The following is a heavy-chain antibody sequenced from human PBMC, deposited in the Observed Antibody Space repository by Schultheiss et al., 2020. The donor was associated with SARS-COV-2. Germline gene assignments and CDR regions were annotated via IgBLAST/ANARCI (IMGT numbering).Heavy chain of an antibody. CDR1: GFSFTSYW. CDR2: ISHDGSDK. J-gene: IGHJ3*02. D-gene: IGHD7-27*01. CDR3: ARDLGDAFDI. Sequence: GESLKISCAASGFSFTSYWMHWVRQAPGKGLEWVTLISHDGSDKFYADSVKGRFTVSRDNSKNTLYLQMNSLRAEDTAVYYCARDLGDAFDIWGQGTMVTVSS. V-gene: IGHV3-30*07.